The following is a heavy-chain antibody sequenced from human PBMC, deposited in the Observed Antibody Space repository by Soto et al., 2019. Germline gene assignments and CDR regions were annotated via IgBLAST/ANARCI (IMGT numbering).Heavy chain of an antibody. CDR3: ARDIAYSYGYPWFDP. Sequence: GGSLRLSCAASGFTFSSYAMHWVRQAPGKGLEWVAVISYDGSNKYYADSVKGRFTISRDNSKNTLYLQMNSLRAEDTAVYYCARDIAYSYGYPWFDPWGQGTLVTVSS. D-gene: IGHD5-18*01. J-gene: IGHJ5*02. CDR2: ISYDGSNK. CDR1: GFTFSSYA. V-gene: IGHV3-30-3*01.